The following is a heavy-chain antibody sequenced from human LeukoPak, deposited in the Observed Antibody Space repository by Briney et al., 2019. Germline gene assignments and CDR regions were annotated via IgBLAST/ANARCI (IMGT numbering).Heavy chain of an antibody. CDR3: ARTTEGGYTYDYFYYYYMDV. CDR1: GGSISSYY. V-gene: IGHV4-59*01. Sequence: SETLSLTCTVSGGSISSYYWSWIRQPPGKGLEWIAYIYYSGITNYNPSLKSRVTISVDTSKNQFSLKLSSVTAADTAVYYCARTTEGGYTYDYFYYYYMDVWGKGTTVTISS. CDR2: IYYSGIT. D-gene: IGHD5-18*01. J-gene: IGHJ6*03.